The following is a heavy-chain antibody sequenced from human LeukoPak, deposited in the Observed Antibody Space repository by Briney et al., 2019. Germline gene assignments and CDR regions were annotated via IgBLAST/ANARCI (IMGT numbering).Heavy chain of an antibody. J-gene: IGHJ3*02. CDR1: GVTVNGYA. CDR3: ARDFGRPNDYDFWSGYYRGHDAFDI. V-gene: IGHV3-30-3*01. Sequence: PGGSLRLSCVASGVTVNGYALHWVRQAPGKGLEWVAVVSYDGSHKYYADSVKGRFTISRDNSRNSLFLQMNSLRAEDTAVYYCARDFGRPNDYDFWSGYYRGHDAFDIWGQGTMVTVSS. CDR2: VSYDGSHK. D-gene: IGHD3-3*01.